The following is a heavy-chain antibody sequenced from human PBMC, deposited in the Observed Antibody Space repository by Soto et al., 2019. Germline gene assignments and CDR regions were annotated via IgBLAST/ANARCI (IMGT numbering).Heavy chain of an antibody. D-gene: IGHD5-18*01. V-gene: IGHV3-21*01. CDR3: ARAGRYSYGKFDY. Sequence: EVQLVESGGGLVKPGGSLRLSCAASGFTFSSYSMNWVRQAPGKGLEWVSSISSSSSYIYYADSVKGRFTISRDNAKNSLYLQMNSLRAEDTAVYYCARAGRYSYGKFDYWGQGTLVTVFS. CDR1: GFTFSSYS. J-gene: IGHJ4*02. CDR2: ISSSSSYI.